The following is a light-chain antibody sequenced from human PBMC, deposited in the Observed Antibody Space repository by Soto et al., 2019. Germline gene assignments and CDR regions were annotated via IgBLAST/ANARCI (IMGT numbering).Light chain of an antibody. CDR3: SSYTSSSTLV. CDR1: TNDVGYYNL. J-gene: IGLJ1*01. CDR2: EDD. Sequence: QSALTQPASVSGSPGQSITISCIGVTNDVGYYNLVSWYQQLPGQAPRLIIYEDDKRPSGVSDRFSASKSGSTASLTISGLQAEDEADYYCSSYTSSSTLVFGTGTKLTVL. V-gene: IGLV2-14*02.